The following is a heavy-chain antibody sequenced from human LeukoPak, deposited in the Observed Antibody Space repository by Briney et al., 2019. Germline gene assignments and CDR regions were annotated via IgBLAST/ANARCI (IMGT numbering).Heavy chain of an antibody. CDR1: GFTFSSYL. V-gene: IGHV3-48*01. CDR2: IGTSGNTI. CDR3: ARDQWLDY. Sequence: GGSLRLSCAASGFTFSSYLMSWVRQAPGKGLEWVSFIGTSGNTIYYADSVKGRFTVSRDNAKNSLYLQMNSLRAEDTAVYYCARDQWLDYWGQGTLVTVSS. J-gene: IGHJ4*02. D-gene: IGHD6-19*01.